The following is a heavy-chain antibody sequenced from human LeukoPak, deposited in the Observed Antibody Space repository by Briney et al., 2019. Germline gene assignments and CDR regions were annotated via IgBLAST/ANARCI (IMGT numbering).Heavy chain of an antibody. CDR3: AKSSYSSGWLDY. Sequence: PGGSLRLSCAASGFTFSSYSMNWVRQAPGKGLEWVSSISSSSSYIYYADSVKGRFTISRDNAKNSLYLQMNSLRAEDMALYYCAKSSYSSGWLDYWGQGTLVTVSS. CDR2: ISSSSSYI. CDR1: GFTFSSYS. J-gene: IGHJ4*02. D-gene: IGHD6-19*01. V-gene: IGHV3-21*04.